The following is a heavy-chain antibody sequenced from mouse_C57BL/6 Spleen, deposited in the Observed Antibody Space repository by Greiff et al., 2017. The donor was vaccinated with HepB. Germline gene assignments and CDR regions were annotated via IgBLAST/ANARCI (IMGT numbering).Heavy chain of an antibody. Sequence: EVKLMESGPELVKPGASVKISCKASGYSFTDYNMNWVKQSNGKSLEWIGVINPNYGTTSYNQKFKGKATLTVDQSSSTAYMQLNSLTSEVSAVYSCARFFYDGYTFWYFDVWGTGTTVTVSS. V-gene: IGHV1-39*01. D-gene: IGHD2-3*01. CDR1: GYSFTDYN. CDR3: ARFFYDGYTFWYFDV. J-gene: IGHJ1*03. CDR2: INPNYGTT.